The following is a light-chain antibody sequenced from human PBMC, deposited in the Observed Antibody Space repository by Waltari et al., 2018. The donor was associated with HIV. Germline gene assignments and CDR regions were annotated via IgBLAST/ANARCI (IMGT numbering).Light chain of an antibody. CDR2: MND. CDR1: SANIGDND. Sequence: QSVVTQPPSASGTPGQRVTISCSGSSANIGDNDVYWYQQFPGTTPKLLIYMNDRRPSGVPDRFSGSKSGTSASLAISGLRSEDEADYYCATWDNSLSVWVFGGGSKLTVL. J-gene: IGLJ3*02. V-gene: IGLV1-47*01. CDR3: ATWDNSLSVWV.